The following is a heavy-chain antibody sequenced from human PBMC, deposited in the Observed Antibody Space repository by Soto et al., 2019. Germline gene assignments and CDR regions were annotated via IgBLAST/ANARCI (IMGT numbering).Heavy chain of an antibody. Sequence: GESLKISCAASGFILRDYYMTWIRQAPGKGLELLSYISPGGDIIKYADPVKGRFIISRDNAKNSLYLHMNSLRAEDTAVYYCTRDPRMTDFWGQGTLVTVSS. CDR3: TRDPRMTDF. CDR1: GFILRDYY. J-gene: IGHJ4*02. CDR2: ISPGGDII. V-gene: IGHV3-11*01.